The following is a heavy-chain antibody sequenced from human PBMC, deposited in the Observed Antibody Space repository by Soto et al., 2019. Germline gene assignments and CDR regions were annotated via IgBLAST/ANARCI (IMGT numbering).Heavy chain of an antibody. CDR2: ISYDGSNK. CDR1: GFTFSSYA. D-gene: IGHD6-19*01. V-gene: IGHV3-30-3*01. Sequence: LRLSCAASGFTFSSYAMHWVRQAPGKGLEWAAVISYDGSNKYYADSVKGRFTISRDNSKNTLYLQMNSLRAEDTAVYYCARVSGSIAVAGPFDYWGQGTLVTVS. CDR3: ARVSGSIAVAGPFDY. J-gene: IGHJ4*02.